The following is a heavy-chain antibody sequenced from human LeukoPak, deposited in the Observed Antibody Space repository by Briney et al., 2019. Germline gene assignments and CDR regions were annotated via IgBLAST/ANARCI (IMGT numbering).Heavy chain of an antibody. CDR2: INPNSGGT. Sequence: ASVKVSCKASGYTFTGYYMHWVRQAPGQGLEWMGWINPNSGGTNYAQKFQGRVTMTRDTSISTAYMELSSLRSEDTAVYYCARNPMVRGRRQNYYYMDVWGKGTTVTVSS. V-gene: IGHV1-2*02. CDR3: ARNPMVRGRRQNYYYMDV. J-gene: IGHJ6*03. D-gene: IGHD3-10*01. CDR1: GYTFTGYY.